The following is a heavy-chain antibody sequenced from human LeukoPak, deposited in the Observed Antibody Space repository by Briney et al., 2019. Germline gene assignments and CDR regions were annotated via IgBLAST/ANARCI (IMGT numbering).Heavy chain of an antibody. CDR1: GGSISSYY. V-gene: IGHV4-59*01. J-gene: IGHJ3*02. CDR3: ARAWYCSSTSCRRDAFGI. CDR2: IYYSGST. Sequence: PSETLSLTCTVSGGSISSYYWSWIRQPPGKGLEWIGYIYYSGSTNYNPSLKSRVTISVDTSKNQFSLKLSSVTAADTAVYYCARAWYCSSTSCRRDAFGIWGQGTMVTVSS. D-gene: IGHD2-2*01.